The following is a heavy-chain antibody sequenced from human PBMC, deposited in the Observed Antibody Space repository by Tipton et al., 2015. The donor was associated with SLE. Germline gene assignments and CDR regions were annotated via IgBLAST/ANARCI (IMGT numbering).Heavy chain of an antibody. CDR2: IYYSGST. V-gene: IGHV4-59*01. CDR3: ARVPLAYCGGDCYTYYFDY. Sequence: TLSLTCTVSGGSISSYYWSWIRQPPGKGLEWIGYIYYSGSTNYNPSLKSRVTISVDTSKNQFSLKLSSVTAADKAVYYCARVPLAYCGGDCYTYYFDYWGQGTLVTVSS. J-gene: IGHJ4*02. D-gene: IGHD2-21*01. CDR1: GGSISSYY.